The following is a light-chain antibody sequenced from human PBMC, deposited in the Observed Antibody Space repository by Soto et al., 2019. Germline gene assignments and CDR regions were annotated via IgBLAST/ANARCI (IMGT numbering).Light chain of an antibody. CDR2: EVS. V-gene: IGLV2-14*01. Sequence: QSALTQPASVSGSPGQSITISCTGTSSDVGGYNYVSWYQQHPGKAPKLMIYEVSNRPSGVSNRFSGSKSGNTASLTISGLRAEDEADYYCCSYAGRYTYVFGSGTKLTVL. CDR1: SSDVGGYNY. J-gene: IGLJ1*01. CDR3: CSYAGRYTYV.